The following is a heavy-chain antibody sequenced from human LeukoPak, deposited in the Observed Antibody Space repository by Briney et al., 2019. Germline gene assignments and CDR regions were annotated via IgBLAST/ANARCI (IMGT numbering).Heavy chain of an antibody. CDR1: GGSISSGGYY. CDR3: ARDRSTETPPRPDAFDI. D-gene: IGHD4-17*01. J-gene: IGHJ3*02. CDR2: IYHSGST. V-gene: IGHV4-30-2*01. Sequence: SETLSLTCTVSGGSISSGGYYWSWIRQPPGKGLEWIGYIYHSGSTYYNPSLKSRVTISVDTSNNEFSLRLTSVTAADTAVYYCARDRSTETPPRPDAFDIWGQGTMVTVSS.